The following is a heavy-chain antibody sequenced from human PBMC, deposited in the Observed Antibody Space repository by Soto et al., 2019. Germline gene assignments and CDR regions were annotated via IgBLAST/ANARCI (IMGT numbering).Heavy chain of an antibody. D-gene: IGHD3-22*01. J-gene: IGHJ3*02. CDR3: AKARPSGGYYYVEALDI. Sequence: GGSLRLSCAASGFTFTNYAMTWVRQAPEKGLEWVSVISDSGGSTFYADSVKGRFTISRYNSKSTWYLQMNSLRADDTAAYYSAKARPSGGYYYVEALDIWGQGTMVTVSS. V-gene: IGHV3-23*01. CDR1: GFTFTNYA. CDR2: ISDSGGST.